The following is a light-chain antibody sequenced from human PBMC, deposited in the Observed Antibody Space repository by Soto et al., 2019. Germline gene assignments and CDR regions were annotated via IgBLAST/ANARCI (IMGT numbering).Light chain of an antibody. J-gene: IGLJ1*01. CDR3: CSYTTSNTRQIV. V-gene: IGLV2-14*01. Sequence: QSALTQPASVSGSPGQSITISCTGTSSDVGGYNYVSWYQQHPGKAPKFMIYDVSNRPSGVSNRFSGSKSGNTASLTTSGLQAEDEVDYYCCSYTTSNTRQIVFGTGTKVTVL. CDR2: DVS. CDR1: SSDVGGYNY.